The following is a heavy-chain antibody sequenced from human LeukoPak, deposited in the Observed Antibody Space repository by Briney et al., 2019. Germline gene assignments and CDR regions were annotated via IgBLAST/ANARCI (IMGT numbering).Heavy chain of an antibody. V-gene: IGHV1-2*02. CDR1: GYTFTDYY. CDR2: INPNSGGT. Sequence: ASVKVSCKASGYTFTDYYMHWVRQAPGQGLEWMGWINPNSGGTNYAQKFQGRVTMTRDTSISTAYMELSRLRSDDTAVYYCARDFFVPAAGTYNWFDPWGQGTLVTVSS. J-gene: IGHJ5*02. CDR3: ARDFFVPAAGTYNWFDP. D-gene: IGHD6-13*01.